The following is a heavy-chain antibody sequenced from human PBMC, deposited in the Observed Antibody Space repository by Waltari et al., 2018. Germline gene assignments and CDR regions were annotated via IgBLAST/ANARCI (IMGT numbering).Heavy chain of an antibody. D-gene: IGHD2-2*01. CDR3: ARGSPGYVRVWDS. J-gene: IGHJ4*02. CDR2: IKYDGSAT. V-gene: IGHV3-7*03. CDR1: GFSFSAYW. Sequence: EVQLTTSGVGLVQPGGSLRLSCAASGFSFSAYWITWVRQAPGKGLEWVANIKYDGSATYHADSVNGRFSISRDNAKNSLYLQMNSVSAEDTAIYYCARGSPGYVRVWDSWGQGTMVTVS.